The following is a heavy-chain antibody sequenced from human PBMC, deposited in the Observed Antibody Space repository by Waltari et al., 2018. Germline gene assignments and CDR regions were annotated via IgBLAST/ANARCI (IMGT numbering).Heavy chain of an antibody. V-gene: IGHV1-2*02. CDR2: INPNSGGT. J-gene: IGHJ6*04. CDR1: GYTFTGPY. Sequence: QVQLVQSGAEVKKPGASVKVSCQASGYTFTGPYMHGVRQAPGQGLEWMGWINPNSGGTNYAQKFQGRVTMTRDTSISTAYMELSRLRSDDTAVYYCATLATNIVPRGDVWGKGTTVTVSS. CDR3: ATLATNIVPRGDV. D-gene: IGHD2-8*01.